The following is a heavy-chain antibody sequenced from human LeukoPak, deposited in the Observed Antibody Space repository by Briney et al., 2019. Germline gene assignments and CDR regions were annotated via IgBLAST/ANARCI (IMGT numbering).Heavy chain of an antibody. CDR2: INPNSGGT. J-gene: IGHJ4*02. CDR3: ARARGDYGDYYFDY. D-gene: IGHD4-17*01. CDR1: GYTFTGYY. Sequence: GASVKVSCKASGYTFTGYYMHWVRQAPGQGLEWMGRINPNSGGTNYAQKFQGRVTMTRDTSISTAYMELSRLRSDDTAMYYCARARGDYGDYYFDYWGQGTLVTVSS. V-gene: IGHV1-2*06.